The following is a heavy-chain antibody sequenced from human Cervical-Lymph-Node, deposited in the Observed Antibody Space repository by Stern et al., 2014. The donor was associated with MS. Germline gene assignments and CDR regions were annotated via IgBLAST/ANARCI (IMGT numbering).Heavy chain of an antibody. CDR2: IDPSSGST. CDR3: ARTKDSTITSRPGHYYYSAMDV. J-gene: IGHJ6*02. D-gene: IGHD3-16*01. V-gene: IGHV1-46*01. Sequence: QVQLGQSGAEVKKPGASVRLSCKASGYNFIRYTMHWVRQAPGQRLEWMGVIDPSSGSTNYAQKFQGSVTMTGDTSTNTVYMEVSGLRSEDTAVYYCARTKDSTITSRPGHYYYSAMDVWGQGTTVIVS. CDR1: GYNFIRYT.